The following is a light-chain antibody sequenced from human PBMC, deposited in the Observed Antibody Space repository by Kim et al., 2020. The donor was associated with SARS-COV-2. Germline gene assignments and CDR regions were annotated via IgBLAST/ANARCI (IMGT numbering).Light chain of an antibody. CDR3: QQRSNWPTVT. CDR2: DAS. V-gene: IGKV3-11*01. CDR1: QSVSSY. Sequence: EIVLTQSTATLSLSPGERATLSCRASQSVSSYLAWYQQKPGQAPRLLIYDASNRATGIPARFSGSGSGTDFTLTISSLEPEDFAVYYCQQRSNWPTVTLGGGTKLEI. J-gene: IGKJ4*01.